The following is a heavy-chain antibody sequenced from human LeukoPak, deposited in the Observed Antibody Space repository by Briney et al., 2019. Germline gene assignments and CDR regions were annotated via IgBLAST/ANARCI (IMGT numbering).Heavy chain of an antibody. CDR1: GFTFSNYA. CDR3: ARDSYCSGGSCYGYFDY. J-gene: IGHJ4*02. Sequence: PGGSLRLPCAASGFTFSNYAMHWVRQAPGKGLEWVAVISYDGSNKYYADSVKGRFTISRDNSKNTLYLQMNSLRAEDTAVYYCARDSYCSGGSCYGYFDYWGQGTLVTVSS. V-gene: IGHV3-30*04. CDR2: ISYDGSNK. D-gene: IGHD2-15*01.